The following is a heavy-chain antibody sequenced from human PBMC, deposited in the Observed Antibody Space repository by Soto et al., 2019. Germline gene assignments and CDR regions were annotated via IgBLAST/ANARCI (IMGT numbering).Heavy chain of an antibody. Sequence: GGSLRLSCAASGFNFSNHWMHWVRQRPAEGLVWVSRITSDGKSKAYAESAKGRFAISRDNAKNTLYQQMNGLTAEDTAVYYCARESGDWPLNWFDPWGQGTLVTVS. V-gene: IGHV3-74*01. CDR2: ITSDGKSK. CDR1: GFNFSNHW. D-gene: IGHD2-21*02. CDR3: ARESGDWPLNWFDP. J-gene: IGHJ5*02.